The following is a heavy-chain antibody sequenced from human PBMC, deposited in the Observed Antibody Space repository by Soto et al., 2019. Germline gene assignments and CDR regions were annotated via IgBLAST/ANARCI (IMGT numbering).Heavy chain of an antibody. CDR2: ITSGSDYI. J-gene: IGHJ4*02. CDR1: GFTFSSYT. Sequence: EVQLVESGGGLVNSGGSLRLSCAASGFTFSSYTMNWVRQAPGKGLERVAFITSGSDYIYYADSVKGRFTHSRDDANNSLFLQMISLRAEDTAVYYCTREHVVTIFRRGQRGSFDNWSQGTLVTVSS. V-gene: IGHV3-21*01. CDR3: TREHVVTIFRRGQRGSFDN. D-gene: IGHD3-9*01.